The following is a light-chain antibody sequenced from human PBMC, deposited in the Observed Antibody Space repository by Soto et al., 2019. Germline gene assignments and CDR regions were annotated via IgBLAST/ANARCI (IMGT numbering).Light chain of an antibody. Sequence: EIVLTQSPGTLSLPRGERATLSCRASQSVSSSYLAWYQQKPGQAPRLRIYGASSRATGIPDRFSGSGSGTDFTLTISRLEPEDFAVYYCQQYGSSPPWTFGQGTKVEIK. CDR1: QSVSSSY. CDR2: GAS. CDR3: QQYGSSPPWT. J-gene: IGKJ1*01. V-gene: IGKV3-20*01.